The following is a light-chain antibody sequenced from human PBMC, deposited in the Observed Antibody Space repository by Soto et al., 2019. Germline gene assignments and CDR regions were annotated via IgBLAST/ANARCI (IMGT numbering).Light chain of an antibody. CDR2: GAS. J-gene: IGKJ5*01. V-gene: IGKV1-27*01. CDR1: QGIHNF. CDR3: QQRSNWPPT. Sequence: DIQMTQSPSSLSAFVGDSVTMSCRASQGIHNFLAWYQHKPGKAPKLLIFGASTLHSGVPSRFSGSGSGTDFTLTITNLQPEDFAVYICQQRSNWPPTFGQGTRLEIK.